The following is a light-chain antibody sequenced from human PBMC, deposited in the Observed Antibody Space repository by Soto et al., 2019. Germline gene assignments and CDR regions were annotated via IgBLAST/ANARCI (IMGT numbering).Light chain of an antibody. V-gene: IGKV3-20*01. CDR3: QQYGNSPPYT. CDR1: QTIRSNN. CDR2: GAS. Sequence: EIVLTQSPGTLSLSPGERATLSCRASQTIRSNNLAWYQQRLGQAPRLLIYGASSRATGIPDRFGGSGSGTDFTLPSSRLESEDFAVYYCQQYGNSPPYTFGQGTRLEIK. J-gene: IGKJ2*01.